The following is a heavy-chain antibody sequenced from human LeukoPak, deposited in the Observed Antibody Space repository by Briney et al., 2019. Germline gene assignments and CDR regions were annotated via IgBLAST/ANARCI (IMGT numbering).Heavy chain of an antibody. CDR1: GYTFTSYG. D-gene: IGHD6-13*01. CDR3: ARDGQQLVRRNYYYNGMDV. Sequence: ASVKVSCTASGYTFTSYGISWARQAPGQGLEWMGWISAYNGNTNYAQKLQGRVTMTTDTSTSTAYMELRSLRSDDTAVYYCARDGQQLVRRNYYYNGMDVWGQGTTVTVSS. V-gene: IGHV1-18*01. J-gene: IGHJ6*02. CDR2: ISAYNGNT.